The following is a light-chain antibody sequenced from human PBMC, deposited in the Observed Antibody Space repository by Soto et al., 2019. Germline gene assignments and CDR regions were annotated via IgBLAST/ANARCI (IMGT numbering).Light chain of an antibody. CDR2: GSS. V-gene: IGKV3-20*01. J-gene: IGKJ3*01. CDR1: QSVSSTF. CDR3: QQYGTSPPGVT. Sequence: DIVLTQSPGTLSLSPGESATLSCRASQSVSSTFLAWYQQKPGKAPRLLIYGSSKSATGIPDRFSGSGSEPDFDLTISGLEPESYAVYYCQQYGTSPPGVTFGPGTKVDMK.